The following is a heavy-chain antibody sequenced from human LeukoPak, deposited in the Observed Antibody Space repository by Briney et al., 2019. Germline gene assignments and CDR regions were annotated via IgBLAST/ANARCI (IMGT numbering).Heavy chain of an antibody. V-gene: IGHV4-34*01. CDR2: INHSGST. CDR3: AGYSSSWLPAAYSDY. J-gene: IGHJ4*02. D-gene: IGHD6-13*01. CDR1: GGSFSGYY. Sequence: SETLSLTCAVYGGSFSGYYWSWIRQPPGKGLEWIGEINHSGSTNYNPSLKSRVTISVDTSKNQFSLKLSSVTAADTAVYYCAGYSSSWLPAAYSDYWGQGTLVTVSS.